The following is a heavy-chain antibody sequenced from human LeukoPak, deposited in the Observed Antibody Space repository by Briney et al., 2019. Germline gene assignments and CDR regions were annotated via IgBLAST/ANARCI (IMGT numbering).Heavy chain of an antibody. CDR1: GGSISSSSYY. D-gene: IGHD3-22*01. CDR2: IYCSGST. CDR3: AKLPRDYYDSSGYYLPDY. Sequence: SETLSLTCTVSGGSISSSSYYWGWIRQPPGKGLEWIGSIYCSGSTYYNPSLKSRVTISVDTSKNQFSLKLSSVTAADTAVYYCAKLPRDYYDSSGYYLPDYWGQGTLVTVSS. V-gene: IGHV4-39*01. J-gene: IGHJ4*02.